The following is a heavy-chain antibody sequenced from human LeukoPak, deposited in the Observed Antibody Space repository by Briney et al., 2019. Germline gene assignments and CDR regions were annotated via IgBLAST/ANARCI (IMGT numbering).Heavy chain of an antibody. CDR1: GGSFSGYY. Sequence: SETLSLTCAVYGGSFSGYYWSWIRQPPGKGLEWIGEINHSGSTNYNPSLKSRVTISVDTSKNQFSLKLSSVTAADTAVYYCARSPITRYYDFWSGYLGAFDIWGQGTMVTVSS. J-gene: IGHJ3*02. D-gene: IGHD3-3*01. CDR3: ARSPITRYYDFWSGYLGAFDI. CDR2: INHSGST. V-gene: IGHV4-34*01.